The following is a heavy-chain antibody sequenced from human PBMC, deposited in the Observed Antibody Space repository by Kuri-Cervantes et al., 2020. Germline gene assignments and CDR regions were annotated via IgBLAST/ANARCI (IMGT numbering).Heavy chain of an antibody. CDR2: IYSNGRT. V-gene: IGHV3-53*01. Sequence: GESLKISCAVSGFTVSGDYMTWIRQAPGKGLEWVSVIYSNGRTYCADSVKGRFTISRDNSKNTLYLQMNSLRAEDTAVYYCVCVVDSGYEMGTFDYWGQGTLVTVSS. CDR3: VCVVDSGYEMGTFDY. J-gene: IGHJ4*02. D-gene: IGHD5-12*01. CDR1: GFTVSGDY.